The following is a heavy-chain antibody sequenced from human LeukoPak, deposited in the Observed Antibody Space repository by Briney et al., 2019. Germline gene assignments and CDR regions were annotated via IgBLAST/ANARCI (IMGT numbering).Heavy chain of an antibody. CDR3: ASGDSSGWYRYAFDI. J-gene: IGHJ3*02. Sequence: SETLSLTCAVYGGSFSGYYWSWIRQPPGKGLEWIGEINHSGRTNYNPSLRSRVTISVDTSKNQFSLKLSSVTAADTAVYYCASGDSSGWYRYAFDIWGQGTMVTVS. D-gene: IGHD6-19*01. CDR2: INHSGRT. CDR1: GGSFSGYY. V-gene: IGHV4-34*01.